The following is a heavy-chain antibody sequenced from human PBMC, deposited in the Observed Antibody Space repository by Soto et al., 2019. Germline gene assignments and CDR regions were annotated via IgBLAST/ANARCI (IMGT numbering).Heavy chain of an antibody. D-gene: IGHD5-12*01. J-gene: IGHJ6*02. CDR3: ARAYYRFTSGYGFSMDV. CDR2: ISYDGSNK. V-gene: IGHV3-30-3*01. Sequence: QVQLVESGGGVVQPGRSLRLSCAASGFTFSSYAMHWVRQAPGKGLEWVAVISYDGSNKYYADSVKGRFTISRDNSKNXXYLQLNSLRAEDTAVYYCARAYYRFTSGYGFSMDVWGQGTTVTVSS. CDR1: GFTFSSYA.